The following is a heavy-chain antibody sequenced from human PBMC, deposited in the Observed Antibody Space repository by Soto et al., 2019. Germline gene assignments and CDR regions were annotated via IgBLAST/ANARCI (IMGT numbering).Heavy chain of an antibody. D-gene: IGHD2-15*01. CDR2: IWYDGSNK. CDR3: ARDRRECSGGSRYRWFEP. CDR1: GFTFSSYG. V-gene: IGHV3-33*01. Sequence: PGGSLRLSCAASGFTFSSYGMHWVRQAPGKGLEWVAVIWYDGSNKYYADSVKGRFTISRDNSKNTLYLQMNSLRAEDTAVYYCARDRRECSGGSRYRWFEPWGQGTRVTVAS. J-gene: IGHJ5*02.